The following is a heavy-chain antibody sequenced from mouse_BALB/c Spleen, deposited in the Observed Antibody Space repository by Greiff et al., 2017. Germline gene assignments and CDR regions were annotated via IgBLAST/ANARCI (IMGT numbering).Heavy chain of an antibody. CDR1: GFNIKDTY. V-gene: IGHV14-3*02. Sequence: EVKLMESGAELVKPGASVKLSCTASGFNIKDTYMHWVKQRPEQGLEWIGRIDPANGNTKYDPKFQGKATITADTSSNTAYLQLSSPTSEDSAVYYCARPSSHGYAMDYWGQGTSVTVSS. CDR3: ARPSSHGYAMDY. CDR2: IDPANGNT. J-gene: IGHJ4*01.